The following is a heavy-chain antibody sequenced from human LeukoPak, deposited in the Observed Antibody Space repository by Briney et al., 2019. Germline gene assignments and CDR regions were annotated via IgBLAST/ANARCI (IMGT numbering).Heavy chain of an antibody. CDR3: VKEARGRHLDALDF. CDR1: GFPFSEYD. V-gene: IGHV3-13*01. J-gene: IGHJ3*01. CDR2: IGRSDDT. Sequence: QTGGSLRLSCAASGFPFSEYDFHWVRQAPGKGLEWVSAIGRSDDTYYADSVRGRFTISREDAKNSLYLQMNSLSAGDTAVYYCVKEARGRHLDALDFWGRGTLVTVSS. D-gene: IGHD3-10*01.